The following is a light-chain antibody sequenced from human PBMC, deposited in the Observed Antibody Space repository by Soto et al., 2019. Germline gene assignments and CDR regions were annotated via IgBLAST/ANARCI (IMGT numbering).Light chain of an antibody. CDR2: SSI. V-gene: IGLV1-44*01. CDR1: SSNIGSNT. J-gene: IGLJ2*01. CDR3: AAWDDSLNGVV. Sequence: QSVLTQPPSASGTPGQRVTISCSGSSSNIGSNTVNWYQKFPGTAPKLLIYSSILRPSGVPDRFSGSKSGTSASLAISGLQAEDEADDYCAAWDDSLNGVVFGGGTKRTVL.